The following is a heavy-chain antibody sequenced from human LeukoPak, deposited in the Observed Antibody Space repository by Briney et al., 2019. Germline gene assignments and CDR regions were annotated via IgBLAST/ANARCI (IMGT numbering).Heavy chain of an antibody. CDR3: ARATRGYYDILTGYLSEGHYFDY. Sequence: PSETLSLTCTVSGGSISSYYRSWIRQPPGKGLEWIAYIDYSGSTNYNPSLKSRVTISVDTSKNQFSLKLSSVTAADTAVYYCARATRGYYDILTGYLSEGHYFDYWGQGTLVTVSS. J-gene: IGHJ4*02. V-gene: IGHV4-59*01. CDR1: GGSISSYY. D-gene: IGHD3-9*01. CDR2: IDYSGST.